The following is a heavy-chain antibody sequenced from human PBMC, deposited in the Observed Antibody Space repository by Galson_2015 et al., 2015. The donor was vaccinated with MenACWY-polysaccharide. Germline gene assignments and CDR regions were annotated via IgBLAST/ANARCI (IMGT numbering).Heavy chain of an antibody. Sequence: SLRLSCAASGFTFSSYAVTWVRQAPGKGLEWVSYITSAGSTYYADSVKGRFTISRDNSKNTLYLQMNSLRAEDTAVYYCAKVPVDYGDYMGYSDLWGRGTLVTVSS. CDR3: AKVPVDYGDYMGYSDL. J-gene: IGHJ2*01. CDR2: ITSAGST. V-gene: IGHV3-23*01. D-gene: IGHD4-17*01. CDR1: GFTFSSYA.